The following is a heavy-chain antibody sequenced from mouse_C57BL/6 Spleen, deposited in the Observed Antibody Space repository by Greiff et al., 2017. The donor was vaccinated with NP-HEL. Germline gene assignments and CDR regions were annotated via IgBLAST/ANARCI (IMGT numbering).Heavy chain of an antibody. CDR1: GYTFTSYW. Sequence: QVQLQQPGAELVKPGASVKVSCKASGYTFTSYWMHWVKQRPGQGLEWIGRIHPSDSDTNYNQKFKGKATLTVDKSSSTAYMQLSSLTSEDSAVYYCAINLLSLSYYAMDYWGQGTSVTVSS. CDR3: AINLLSLSYYAMDY. CDR2: IHPSDSDT. V-gene: IGHV1-74*01. J-gene: IGHJ4*01. D-gene: IGHD2-10*01.